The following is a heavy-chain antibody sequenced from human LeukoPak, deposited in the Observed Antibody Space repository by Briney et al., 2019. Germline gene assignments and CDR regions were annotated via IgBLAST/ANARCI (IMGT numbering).Heavy chain of an antibody. CDR2: INPNSGGT. Sequence: ASVKVSCKASGYTFTGYYMHWVRQAPGQGLGWMGWINPNSGGTNYAQKFQGWVTMTRDTSISTAYMELSRLRSDDTAVYYCARGVEREAAPDYWGQGTLVTVSS. CDR3: ARGVEREAAPDY. CDR1: GYTFTGYY. D-gene: IGHD5-24*01. J-gene: IGHJ4*02. V-gene: IGHV1-2*04.